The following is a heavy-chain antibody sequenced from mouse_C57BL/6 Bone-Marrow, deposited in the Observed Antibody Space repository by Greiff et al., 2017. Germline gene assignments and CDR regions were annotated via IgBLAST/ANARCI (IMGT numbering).Heavy chain of an antibody. Sequence: QVQLQQSGPGLVQPSQSLSITCTVSGISLTSYGVHWVRQSPGKGLEGLGVIWSGGSTDYNAAFISRLSISKDNSKSQVFFKMNSLQADVTAIYYCAMIGSYYGSSYFDYWGTGTTLTVSS. D-gene: IGHD1-1*01. V-gene: IGHV2-2*01. CDR3: AMIGSYYGSSYFDY. CDR1: GISLTSYG. J-gene: IGHJ2*01. CDR2: IWSGGST.